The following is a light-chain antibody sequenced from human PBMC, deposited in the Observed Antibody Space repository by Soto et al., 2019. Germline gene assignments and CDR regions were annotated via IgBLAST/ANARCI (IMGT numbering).Light chain of an antibody. J-gene: IGLJ1*01. V-gene: IGLV1-44*01. CDR1: SSNIGSNS. Sequence: QLVLTQPPSASGTPGQRVTISCSGSSSNIGSNSVNWYQQLPGTAPKLLIYSTNQRPSGVPDRFSGSKSGTSASLAISRLQSDDEDDYYCASWDDSLNGLYVFGTGTKLTVL. CDR2: STN. CDR3: ASWDDSLNGLYV.